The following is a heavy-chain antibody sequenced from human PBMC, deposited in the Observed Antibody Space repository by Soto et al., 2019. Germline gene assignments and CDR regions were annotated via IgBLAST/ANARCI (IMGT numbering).Heavy chain of an antibody. D-gene: IGHD2-2*01. Sequence: PGGSLRLSCAASGFTFSSYSMNWVRQAPGKGLEWVSYISSSSSTINYAESVKGRFTISRDNAKNSLYLQMNSLRAEDTAVYYCAREYCSSTSCLNWFDPWGQGTLVTVSS. CDR1: GFTFSSYS. CDR2: ISSSSSTI. V-gene: IGHV3-48*01. CDR3: AREYCSSTSCLNWFDP. J-gene: IGHJ5*02.